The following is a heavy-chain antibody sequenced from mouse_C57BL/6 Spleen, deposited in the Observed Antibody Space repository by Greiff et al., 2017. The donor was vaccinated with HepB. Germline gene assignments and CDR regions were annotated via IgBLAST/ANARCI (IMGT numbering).Heavy chain of an antibody. CDR2: IYPRSGNT. Sequence: QVQLKESGAELARPGASVKLSCKASGYTFTSYGISWVKQRTGQGLEWIGEIYPRSGNTYYNEKFKGKATLTADKSSSTAYMELRSLTSEDSAVYFCAREGITTALAKGYFDVWGTGTTVTVSS. CDR1: GYTFTSYG. D-gene: IGHD1-2*01. CDR3: AREGITTALAKGYFDV. J-gene: IGHJ1*03. V-gene: IGHV1-81*01.